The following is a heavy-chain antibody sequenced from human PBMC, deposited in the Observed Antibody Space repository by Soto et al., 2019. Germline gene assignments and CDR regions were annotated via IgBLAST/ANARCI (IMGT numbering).Heavy chain of an antibody. Sequence: SQTLSLTCVISGDSVSSNSAAWNWIRQSPSRGLEWLGRTYYRSKWYNDYAVSVKSRITINPDTSKNQFSLQLNPVTPEDTAVYYCARGVAVPAAMNTAFDIWGQGTMVTVSS. CDR2: TYYRSKWYN. J-gene: IGHJ3*02. D-gene: IGHD2-2*01. CDR1: GDSVSSNSAA. V-gene: IGHV6-1*01. CDR3: ARGVAVPAAMNTAFDI.